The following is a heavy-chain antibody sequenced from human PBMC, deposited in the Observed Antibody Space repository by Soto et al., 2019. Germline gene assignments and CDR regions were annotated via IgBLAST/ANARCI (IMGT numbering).Heavy chain of an antibody. Sequence: SGPTLVNPTQTLTLTCTFSGFSLNTSGVGVGWIRQPPGQALEWLALIYWDDDKRYRPSQKSRLTITKDTSKNQVVLTMTNMDPVDTATYYCAHKGFPRPFDYWGQGTLVTVSS. CDR2: IYWDDDK. CDR3: AHKGFPRPFDY. D-gene: IGHD6-25*01. CDR1: GFSLNTSGVG. V-gene: IGHV2-5*02. J-gene: IGHJ4*02.